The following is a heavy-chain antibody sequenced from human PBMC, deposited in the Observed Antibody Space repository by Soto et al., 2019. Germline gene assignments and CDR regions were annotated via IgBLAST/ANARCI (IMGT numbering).Heavy chain of an antibody. D-gene: IGHD4-17*01. CDR2: IIPIFGTA. CDR1: GGTFSSYA. V-gene: IGHV1-69*13. Sequence: GASVKVSCKASGGTFSSYAISWVRQAPGQGLEWMGGIIPIFGTANYAQKFQGRVTITADEPTSTAYMELSSLRSEDTAVYYCARPRGYGDHSYFDYWGQGTRVTVSS. J-gene: IGHJ4*02. CDR3: ARPRGYGDHSYFDY.